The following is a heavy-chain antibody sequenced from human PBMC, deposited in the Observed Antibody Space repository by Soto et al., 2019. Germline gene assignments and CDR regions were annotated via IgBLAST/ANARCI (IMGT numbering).Heavy chain of an antibody. CDR1: GYTFTGYY. Sequence: ASVKVSCKASGYTFTGYYMHWVRQAPGQGLEWMGWINPNSGGTNYAQKFQGWVTMTRDTSISTAYMELSRLRSDDTVVYYCARGGAVAGYYYYGMDVWGQGTTVTVSS. V-gene: IGHV1-2*04. CDR2: INPNSGGT. J-gene: IGHJ6*02. CDR3: ARGGAVAGYYYYGMDV. D-gene: IGHD6-19*01.